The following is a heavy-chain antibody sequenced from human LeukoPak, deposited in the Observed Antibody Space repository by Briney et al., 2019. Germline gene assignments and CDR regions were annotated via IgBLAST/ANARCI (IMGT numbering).Heavy chain of an antibody. J-gene: IGHJ4*02. CDR3: ARLNYDILTGYYKGFDY. CDR1: GYSFISYW. V-gene: IGHV5-51*01. CDR2: IFPADSDT. Sequence: GESLKISCKVSGYSFISYWIAWVRQMPGKGLEWVGIIFPADSDTRYSTSFRGQVSISADKSISTAYLQWSSLKASDTAMYYCARLNYDILTGYYKGFDYWGQGTLVSVSS. D-gene: IGHD3-9*01.